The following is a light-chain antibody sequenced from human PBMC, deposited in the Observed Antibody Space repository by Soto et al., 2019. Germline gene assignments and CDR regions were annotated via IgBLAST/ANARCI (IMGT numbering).Light chain of an antibody. Sequence: AIQMTQSPSSLSVSVGDRITITCRASQDIRNDLGGYQQKPGKAPKLLIYGTSNLQSGVPSRFSGSGSGTDFTLTISSLQPEDFATYYCLQDYIYPYTFGQGTKLEIK. V-gene: IGKV1-6*01. CDR3: LQDYIYPYT. CDR2: GTS. J-gene: IGKJ2*01. CDR1: QDIRND.